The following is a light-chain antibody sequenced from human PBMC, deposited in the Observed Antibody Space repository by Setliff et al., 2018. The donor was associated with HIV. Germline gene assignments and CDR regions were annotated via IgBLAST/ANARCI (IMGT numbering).Light chain of an antibody. J-gene: IGLJ1*01. Sequence: QSALTQPASVPGSPGQSITISCTGTSNDVGRYDLVSWYQQHPARAPKLIIYQATRRPSGVSNRFSGSKSGNVASLTISGLQAEDEADYYCCSNTGSNTFVFGTGTKVTVL. CDR1: SNDVGRYDL. CDR2: QAT. CDR3: CSNTGSNTFV. V-gene: IGLV2-23*01.